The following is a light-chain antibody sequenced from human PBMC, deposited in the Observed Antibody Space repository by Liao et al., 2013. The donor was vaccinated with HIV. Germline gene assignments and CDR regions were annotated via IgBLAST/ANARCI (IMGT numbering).Light chain of an antibody. V-gene: IGLV3-12*01. J-gene: IGLJ2*01. Sequence: SYELTQPPSMSVATAQMARITCGGNNVGSKAVFWYPQKPGQDPVLVICRDLNRPSGIPERFSGSSPGSTITLTISRIEAGDDPDYYCQVWDSSSDHPFGGGTKLTVL. CDR2: RDL. CDR1: NVGSKA. CDR3: QVWDSSSDHP.